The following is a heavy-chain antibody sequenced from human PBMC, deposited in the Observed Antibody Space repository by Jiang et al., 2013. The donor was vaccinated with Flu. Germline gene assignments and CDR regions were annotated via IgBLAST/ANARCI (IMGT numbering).Heavy chain of an antibody. CDR3: ARMYGDPQLGYFDS. Sequence: GSGLVKLSETLSLTCIVSGGSISSEYWNWIRQSPGKGLEWIGYIYYSGNTNYNPSLKSRVTISLDTSQKQFSLKLSAATAADTAVYYCARMYGDPQLGYFDSWGQGTLVTVAS. V-gene: IGHV4-59*01. D-gene: IGHD4-17*01. J-gene: IGHJ4*02. CDR2: IYYSGNT. CDR1: GGSISSEY.